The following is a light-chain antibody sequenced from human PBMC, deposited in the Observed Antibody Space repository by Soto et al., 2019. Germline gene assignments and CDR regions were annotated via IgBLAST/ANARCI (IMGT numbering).Light chain of an antibody. Sequence: DIVMTQSPDTLSLSPGERATLSCRASQSVGSSFLAWYQQKPVQAPRLLIYGASSRATGIPDRFSGSESGRDVPLTISRLEPEDFAVYYCQQYGISSCTFGQGTKVDI. CDR1: QSVGSSF. J-gene: IGKJ1*01. CDR2: GAS. CDR3: QQYGISSCT. V-gene: IGKV3-20*01.